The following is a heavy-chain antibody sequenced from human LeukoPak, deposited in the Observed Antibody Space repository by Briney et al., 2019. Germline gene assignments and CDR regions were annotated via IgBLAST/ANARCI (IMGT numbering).Heavy chain of an antibody. V-gene: IGHV3-74*03. D-gene: IGHD1-26*01. CDR1: GFTFSTYW. J-gene: IGHJ4*02. CDR2: INTDGSTK. CDR3: ARALGSYSDY. Sequence: GGSLRLPCAASGFTFSTYWMHWVRQAPGKGLVWVSRINTDGSTKTYADSVKGRFTISRDNAKNTLYLQMNSLRAEDTAVYYCARALGSYSDYWGQGTLVTVSS.